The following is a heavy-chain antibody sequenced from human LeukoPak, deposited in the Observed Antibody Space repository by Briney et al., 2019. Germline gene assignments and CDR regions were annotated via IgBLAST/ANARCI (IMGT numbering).Heavy chain of an antibody. Sequence: SETLSLTCTVSGGSINGFYWSWIRQPPGRGLEWIGYISYSGSTYYRPSLKSRLTMSLDTSQNQFSLRLNSVTAADTAIYYCARHVISFGESYSQYSFDYWGQGSLVTVSS. CDR2: ISYSGST. CDR3: ARHVISFGESYSQYSFDY. J-gene: IGHJ4*02. V-gene: IGHV4-59*08. D-gene: IGHD3-10*01. CDR1: GGSINGFY.